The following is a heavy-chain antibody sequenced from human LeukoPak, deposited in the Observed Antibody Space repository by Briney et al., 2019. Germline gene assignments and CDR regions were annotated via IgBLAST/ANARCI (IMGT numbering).Heavy chain of an antibody. J-gene: IGHJ4*02. V-gene: IGHV1-46*01. CDR3: ARDRSGGWYPLDY. Sequence: ASVKVSCKASGYTFTDYYMHWVRQAPGQGLEWMGIINPSGGSTSHAQKFQGRVTMTRDTSTSTVYMELSSLRSEDTAVYYCARDRSGGWYPLDYWGQGTLVTVSS. CDR2: INPSGGST. D-gene: IGHD6-19*01. CDR1: GYTFTDYY.